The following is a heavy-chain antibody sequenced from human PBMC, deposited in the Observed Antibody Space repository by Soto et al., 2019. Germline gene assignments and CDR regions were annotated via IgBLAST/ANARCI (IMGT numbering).Heavy chain of an antibody. D-gene: IGHD1-26*01. CDR3: AKNQGVELVPLATVDWFDP. J-gene: IGHJ5*02. CDR2: ISGSGFKK. CDR1: GFIFENFG. V-gene: IGHV3-23*01. Sequence: GGSLRLSCAASGFIFENFGMSWVRQAPGKGLEWISSISGSGFKKYYADSVKGRFTISRDNSKSTVYLELNNLGAEDTAVYHCAKNQGVELVPLATVDWFDPWGQGSVVTVSS.